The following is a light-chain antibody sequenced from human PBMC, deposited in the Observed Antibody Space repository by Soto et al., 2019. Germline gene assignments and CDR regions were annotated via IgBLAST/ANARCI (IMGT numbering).Light chain of an antibody. CDR3: QQYQTSLT. Sequence: IVLTQSPGTLSLSPGDRATLSCRASQSISSVYVAWYQQKPGQAPRLLIYGASNRATGIPARFSGRGSGTDVTLTISSLEPEDFAVYFCQQYQTSLTVGGGPTVEI. V-gene: IGKV3-20*01. CDR1: QSISSVY. CDR2: GAS. J-gene: IGKJ4*01.